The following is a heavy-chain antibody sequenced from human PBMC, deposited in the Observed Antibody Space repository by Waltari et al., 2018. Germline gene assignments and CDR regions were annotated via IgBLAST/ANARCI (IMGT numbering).Heavy chain of an antibody. CDR2: SSDGGVYT. J-gene: IGHJ4*02. V-gene: IGHV3-23*04. D-gene: IGHD2-21*01. CDR3: AKGFEDLLPFDH. CDR1: GFTSSDYF. Sequence: EVQLVESGGGLVQPGGSLRLSWAAPGFTSSDYFISWVRQAPGKGLEWISASSDGGVYTYYADSVEGRFTISRDSSKNTIYLQMNSLRVEDTALYYCAKGFEDLLPFDHWGQGTQVTVSS.